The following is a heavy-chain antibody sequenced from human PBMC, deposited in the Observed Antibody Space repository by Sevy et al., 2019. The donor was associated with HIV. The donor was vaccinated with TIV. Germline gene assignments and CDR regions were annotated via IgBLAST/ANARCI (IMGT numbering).Heavy chain of an antibody. CDR3: ATDRHSWGGGLRYYGMDV. V-gene: IGHV1-24*01. CDR2: FDPEDGET. CDR1: GYTLTELS. J-gene: IGHJ6*02. D-gene: IGHD6-13*01. Sequence: ASVKVSYKVSGYTLTELSMHWVRQAPGKGLEWMGGFDPEDGETIYAQKFQGRVTMTEDTSTDTAYMELSSLRSEDTAGYYCATDRHSWGGGLRYYGMDVWGQGTTVTVSS.